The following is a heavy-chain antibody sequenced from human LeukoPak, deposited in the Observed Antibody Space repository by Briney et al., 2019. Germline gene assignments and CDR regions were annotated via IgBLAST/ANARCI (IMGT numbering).Heavy chain of an antibody. V-gene: IGHV3-74*01. CDR3: ARVGRYGVDY. Sequence: GGSLRLSCAASGFTFSSYWMHWVRQGPGKELVWVSRIDTDGITTNYADSVKGRFTISRDNAKNSLYLQMNSLRVEDTAVYYCARVGRYGVDYWGQGTLVTVSS. D-gene: IGHD5-18*01. J-gene: IGHJ4*02. CDR1: GFTFSSYW. CDR2: IDTDGITT.